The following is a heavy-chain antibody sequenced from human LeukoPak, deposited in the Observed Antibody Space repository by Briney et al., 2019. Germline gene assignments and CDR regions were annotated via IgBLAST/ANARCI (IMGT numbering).Heavy chain of an antibody. CDR3: AKAPRGFDWLLLGIDY. V-gene: IGHV3-23*01. J-gene: IGHJ4*02. D-gene: IGHD3-9*01. Sequence: XXAPGKXXXXXXAISGSGGSTYYADSVKGRFTISRDNSRNTLYLQMNSLRAEDTAVYYCAKAPRGFDWLLLGIDYWGQGTLVTVSS. CDR2: ISGSGGST.